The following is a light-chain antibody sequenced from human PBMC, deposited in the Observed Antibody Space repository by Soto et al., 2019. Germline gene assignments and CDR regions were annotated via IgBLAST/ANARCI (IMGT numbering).Light chain of an antibody. CDR1: QGIRND. CDR3: QQYGSSPRT. CDR2: AAS. Sequence: AIQMTQSPSSLSASVGDRVTITCRASQGIRNDLGWYQQKPGKAPKLLIYAASSLQSGVPSRFSGSGSGTDFSLTISSLEPGDLAVYYCQQYGSSPRTFGQGTKVDIK. J-gene: IGKJ1*01. V-gene: IGKV1-6*01.